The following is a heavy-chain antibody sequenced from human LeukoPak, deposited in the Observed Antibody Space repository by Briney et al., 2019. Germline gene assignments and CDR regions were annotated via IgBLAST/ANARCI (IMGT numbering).Heavy chain of an antibody. CDR2: IIPIFGTA. CDR3: ARDSVNLGIAAAGNDY. Sequence: SVKVSCKASGGTFSSYAISWVRQAPGQGLEWMGGIIPIFGTANYAQKFQGRVTITTDESTSTAYMELSSLRSEDTAMYYCARDSVNLGIAAAGNDYWGQGTLVTLSS. CDR1: GGTFSSYA. J-gene: IGHJ4*02. V-gene: IGHV1-69*05. D-gene: IGHD6-13*01.